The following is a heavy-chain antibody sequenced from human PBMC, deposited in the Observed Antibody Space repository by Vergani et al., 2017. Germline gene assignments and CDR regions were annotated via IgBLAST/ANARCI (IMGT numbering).Heavy chain of an antibody. V-gene: IGHV3-30*18. CDR3: AKFHYGSGSYYTYYYYGMDV. D-gene: IGHD3-10*01. J-gene: IGHJ6*02. CDR1: GFTFSSYG. CDR2: ISYDGINK. Sequence: QVQLVESGGGVVQPGRSLRLSCAASGFTFSSYGMHWVRQAPGKGLEWVAVISYDGINKYYADSVKGRFTISRDNSKNTLYLQMNSLRAEDTAVYYCAKFHYGSGSYYTYYYYGMDVWGQGTTVTVSS.